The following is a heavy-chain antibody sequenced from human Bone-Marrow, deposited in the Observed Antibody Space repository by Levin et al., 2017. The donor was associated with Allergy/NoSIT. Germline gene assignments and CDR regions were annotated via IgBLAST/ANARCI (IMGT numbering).Heavy chain of an antibody. CDR1: GFSLSTSGMC. CDR3: ARSGGAVALWFGELLLDDAFDI. Sequence: SGPTLVKPTQTLTLTCTFSGFSLSTSGMCVSWIRQPPGKALEWLARIDWDDDKYYSTSLKTRLTISKDTSKNQVVLTMTNMDPVDTATYYCARSGGAVALWFGELLLDDAFDIWGQGTMVTVSS. D-gene: IGHD3-10*01. V-gene: IGHV2-70*11. CDR2: IDWDDDK. J-gene: IGHJ3*02.